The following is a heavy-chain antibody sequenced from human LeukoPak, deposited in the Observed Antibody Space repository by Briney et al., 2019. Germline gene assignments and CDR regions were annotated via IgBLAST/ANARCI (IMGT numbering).Heavy chain of an antibody. D-gene: IGHD3-22*01. CDR1: GFTVSSNY. CDR3: AKERDSSGYFDS. V-gene: IGHV3-53*01. Sequence: PGGSLRLSCAASGFTVSSNYMTWVRQAPGKGLEWVSVIYSGGSTYYADSVKGRFTISRDNSKNTLYLQMDSLRAEDTAVYYCAKERDSSGYFDSWGQGALVTVSS. J-gene: IGHJ4*02. CDR2: IYSGGST.